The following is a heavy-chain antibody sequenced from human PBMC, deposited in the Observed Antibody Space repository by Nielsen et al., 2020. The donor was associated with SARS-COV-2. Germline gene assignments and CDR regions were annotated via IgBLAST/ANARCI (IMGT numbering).Heavy chain of an antibody. V-gene: IGHV3-23*01. Sequence: GGSLRLSCAASGLSFNSYAMTWVRQAPGKGLEWVSAIFASGAGTYYADSVKGRFTISRDNSKNTLYLQMNSLRAEDTAVYYCARASLDEGDYGPTTYYPDYWGQGTLVTVSS. D-gene: IGHD4-17*01. CDR3: ARASLDEGDYGPTTYYPDY. J-gene: IGHJ4*02. CDR1: GLSFNSYA. CDR2: IFASGAGT.